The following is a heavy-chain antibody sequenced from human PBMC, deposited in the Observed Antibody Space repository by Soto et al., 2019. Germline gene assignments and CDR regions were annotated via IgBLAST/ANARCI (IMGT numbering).Heavy chain of an antibody. CDR2: IYYSGST. CDR3: ARDLYTAMVTDYYYYGMDV. J-gene: IGHJ6*02. Sequence: PSETLSLTCTVSGGSISSYYWSWIRQPPGKGLEWIGYIYYSGSTNYNPSLKSRVTISVDTSKNQFSMKLSSVTAADTAVYYCARDLYTAMVTDYYYYGMDVWGQGTTVTVSS. V-gene: IGHV4-59*12. D-gene: IGHD5-18*01. CDR1: GGSISSYY.